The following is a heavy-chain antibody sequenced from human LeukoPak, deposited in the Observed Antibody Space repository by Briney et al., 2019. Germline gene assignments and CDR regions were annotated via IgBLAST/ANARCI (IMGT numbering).Heavy chain of an antibody. V-gene: IGHV4-39*07. CDR2: VYKSGST. D-gene: IGHD3-10*01. J-gene: IGHJ6*03. Sequence: SETLSLTCTVSGGSISSSTYYWGWIRQPPGKEMEWIGNVYKSGSTYYKTSLKSRVTISVDTSKNQFSLKLSSVTAADTAVYYCARRTTMVRGVIGHHGYYYYMDVWGKGTTVTVSS. CDR1: GGSISSSTYY. CDR3: ARRTTMVRGVIGHHGYYYYMDV.